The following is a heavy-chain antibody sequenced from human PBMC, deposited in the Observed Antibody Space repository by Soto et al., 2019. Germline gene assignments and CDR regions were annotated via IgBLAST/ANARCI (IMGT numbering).Heavy chain of an antibody. CDR2: ISVYNGNT. J-gene: IGHJ6*02. CDR1: GYTFTSYG. V-gene: IGHV1-18*01. D-gene: IGHD3-3*01. Sequence: GASVKVSCKASGYTFTSYGISWVRQAPGQGLDWMGWISVYNGNTNFAQMLQGRVTMTTDTSTSTAYMELRSLLSDDTALFYFAAQHTIFGVVIHAYGMDVWGQGTTVTVSS. CDR3: AAQHTIFGVVIHAYGMDV.